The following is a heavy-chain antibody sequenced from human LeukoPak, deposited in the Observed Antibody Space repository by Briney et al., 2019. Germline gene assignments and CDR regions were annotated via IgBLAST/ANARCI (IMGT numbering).Heavy chain of an antibody. CDR3: ARDTREEYSCGWYLLDY. CDR1: GFTFSSYS. J-gene: IGHJ4*02. Sequence: GGSLRLSCAASGFTFSSYSMNWVRQAPGKGLEWVSSISSSSSYIYYADSVKGRFTISRDNAKNSLYLEMNSLRDEDTAVYYCARDTREEYSCGWYLLDYWGRGTLVSVSS. V-gene: IGHV3-21*01. CDR2: ISSSSSYI. D-gene: IGHD6-19*01.